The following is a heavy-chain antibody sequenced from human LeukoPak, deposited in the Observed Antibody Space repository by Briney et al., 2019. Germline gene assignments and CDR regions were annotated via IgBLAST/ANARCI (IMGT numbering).Heavy chain of an antibody. J-gene: IGHJ5*02. V-gene: IGHV4-4*02. CDR3: ARGEGRNYYGSGSSNWFDP. CDR1: GGSISSSNW. Sequence: SGTLSLTCAVSGGSISSSNWWRWVRQPPGKGLEWIGEIYHSGSTNYNPSLKSRVTISVDKSKNQFSLKLSSVTAADTAVYYCARGEGRNYYGSGSSNWFDPWGQGTLVTVSS. D-gene: IGHD3-10*01. CDR2: IYHSGST.